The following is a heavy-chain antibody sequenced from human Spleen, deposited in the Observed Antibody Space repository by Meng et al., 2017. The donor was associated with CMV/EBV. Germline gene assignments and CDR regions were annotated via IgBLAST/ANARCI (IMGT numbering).Heavy chain of an antibody. CDR3: ARNLGSRSWGAFDI. CDR2: ISGSGGST. J-gene: IGHJ3*02. CDR1: GFTFSSYA. D-gene: IGHD6-13*01. Sequence: GESLKISCAASGFTFSSYAMSWVRQAPGKGLEWVSAISGSGGSTYYADSVKGRFTISRDNAKNSLYLQMDSLRVEDTAVYYCARNLGSRSWGAFDIWGQGTVVTVSS. V-gene: IGHV3-23*01.